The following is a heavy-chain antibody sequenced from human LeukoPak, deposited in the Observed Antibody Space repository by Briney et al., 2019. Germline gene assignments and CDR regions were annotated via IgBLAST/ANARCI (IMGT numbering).Heavy chain of an antibody. Sequence: SQTLSLTCVLSGDSVPSNSAAWIWIRQSPSRGLEWLGRTYYRSKWYHDYAVSVKSRITINPDTSKNQFSLQLNSVTPEDTAVYYCARDFYSGYDLYYYYGMDVWGQGTTVTVSS. D-gene: IGHD5-12*01. CDR2: TYYRSKWYH. V-gene: IGHV6-1*01. CDR3: ARDFYSGYDLYYYYGMDV. J-gene: IGHJ6*02. CDR1: GDSVPSNSAA.